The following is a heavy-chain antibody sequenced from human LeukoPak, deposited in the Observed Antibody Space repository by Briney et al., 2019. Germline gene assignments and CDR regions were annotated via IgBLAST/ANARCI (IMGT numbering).Heavy chain of an antibody. Sequence: GGSLRLSCAASGFTVSSYAMSWVRQAPGMGLQLVSAIDIGGGSTYSADSVKGRFTISRDNSKNTLYLQMDSLRAEDTAVYFCAKDYRGSFTDWGQGTLVTVSS. D-gene: IGHD1-26*01. CDR1: GFTVSSYA. CDR3: AKDYRGSFTD. V-gene: IGHV3-23*01. CDR2: IDIGGGST. J-gene: IGHJ4*02.